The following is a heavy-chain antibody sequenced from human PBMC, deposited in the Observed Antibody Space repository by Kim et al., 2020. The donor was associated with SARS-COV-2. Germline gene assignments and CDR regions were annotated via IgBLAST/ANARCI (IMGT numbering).Heavy chain of an antibody. CDR2: ISFDGRNK. V-gene: IGHV3-30-3*01. CDR3: ARGNYYESVSLSDYYNGMDV. D-gene: IGHD3-10*01. J-gene: IGHJ6*02. Sequence: GGSLRLSCAASGLSFDSYAMNWVRQAPGNGLEWVAVISFDGRNKDYADSVKGRFTISTDNSKSTLHLQMNSLRVEDTAVYYCARGNYYESVSLSDYYNGMDVWGQGTTVTVSS. CDR1: GLSFDSYA.